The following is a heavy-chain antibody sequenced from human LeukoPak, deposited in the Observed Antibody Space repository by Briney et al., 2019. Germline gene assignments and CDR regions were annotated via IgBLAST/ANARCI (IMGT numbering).Heavy chain of an antibody. D-gene: IGHD3-10*01. CDR3: ARSEMVRGVLYYFDY. CDR1: GYSISSGYY. CDR2: IYHSGST. V-gene: IGHV4-38-2*01. Sequence: SETLSLTCAVSGYSISSGYYWGWIRQPPGKGLEWIGSIYHSGSTYYNPSLKSRVTVSVDTSKNQFSLKLSSVTAADTAVYYCARSEMVRGVLYYFDYWGQGTLVTVSS. J-gene: IGHJ4*02.